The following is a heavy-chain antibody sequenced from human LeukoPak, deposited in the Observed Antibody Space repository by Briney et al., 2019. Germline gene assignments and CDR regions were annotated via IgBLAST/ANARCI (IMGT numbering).Heavy chain of an antibody. D-gene: IGHD5-18*01. CDR3: AKAGGYSYGAASSFYFDY. CDR1: GFTFSSYG. V-gene: IGHV3-30*02. J-gene: IGHJ4*02. CDR2: IWYGGSNK. Sequence: PGGSLRLSCAASGFTFSSYGMHWVRQAPGKGLEWVAVIWYGGSNKYYADSVKGRFTISRDNSKNTLYLQMNSLRAEDTAVYYCAKAGGYSYGAASSFYFDYWGQGTLVTVSS.